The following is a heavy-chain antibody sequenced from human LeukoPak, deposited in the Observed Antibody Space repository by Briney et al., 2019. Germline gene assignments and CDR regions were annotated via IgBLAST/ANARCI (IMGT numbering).Heavy chain of an antibody. CDR1: GFTFRSYE. J-gene: IGHJ6*03. D-gene: IGHD6-19*01. CDR2: ISSSGSTI. CDR3: ARVRYSSGWYGGFYYMDV. V-gene: IGHV3-48*03. Sequence: PGGSPRLSCAASGFTFRSYEMNWVRQAPGKGLEWVSYISSSGSTIYYADSVKGRFTISRDNAKNSLYLQMNSLRAEDTAVYYCARVRYSSGWYGGFYYMDVWGKGTTVTISS.